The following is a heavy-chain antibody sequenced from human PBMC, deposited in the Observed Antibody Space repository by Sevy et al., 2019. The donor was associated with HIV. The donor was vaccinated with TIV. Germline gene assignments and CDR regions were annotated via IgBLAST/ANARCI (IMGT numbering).Heavy chain of an antibody. J-gene: IGHJ4*02. D-gene: IGHD2-21*01. CDR3: ARSVGMGNYFDY. V-gene: IGHV4-59*13. CDR1: GGSMTSYY. Sequence: SETLSLSCSVSGGSMTSYYWSWIRQPPGKGLEWIGYFYYSGSTNYNPSLRSRVTMSVDTSKNQFSLTLISVSAADTAVYYCARSVGMGNYFDYWGQGALVTVSS. CDR2: FYYSGST.